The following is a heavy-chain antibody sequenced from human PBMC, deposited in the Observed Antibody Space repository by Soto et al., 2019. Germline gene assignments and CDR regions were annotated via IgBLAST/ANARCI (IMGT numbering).Heavy chain of an antibody. J-gene: IGHJ5*02. D-gene: IGHD4-4*01. CDR3: ARDHFLMVTTPESSIVP. CDR1: GGTFSSYA. V-gene: IGHV1-69*13. Sequence: APAVKVSCKASGGTFSSYAISWVRQAPGQGLEWMGGIIPIFGTANYAQKFQGRVTITADESTSTAYMELSSLRSEDTAVYYCARDHFLMVTTPESSIVPWCQGILVT. CDR2: IIPIFGTA.